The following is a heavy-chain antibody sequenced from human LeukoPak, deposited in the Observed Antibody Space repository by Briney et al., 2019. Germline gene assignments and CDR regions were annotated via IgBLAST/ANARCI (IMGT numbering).Heavy chain of an antibody. D-gene: IGHD3-10*01. CDR1: GASSSNHF. Sequence: SETLSLTCSVSGASSSNHFWSWIRQPPGKGLELLGSISRSCHTNYTPSLKSRVTMSVATSKNHFSPNLTSVTAADTAIYYCARLSFGDSHFDQWGQGTLVSVSS. CDR2: ISRSCHT. V-gene: IGHV4-59*08. CDR3: ARLSFGDSHFDQ. J-gene: IGHJ4*02.